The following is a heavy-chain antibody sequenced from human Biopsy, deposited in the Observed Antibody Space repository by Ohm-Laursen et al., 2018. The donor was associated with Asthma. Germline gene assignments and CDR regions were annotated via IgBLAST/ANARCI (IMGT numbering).Heavy chain of an antibody. CDR3: ARTFHFWSPYHAEHYQL. CDR1: GFTFGDYW. D-gene: IGHD3-3*01. J-gene: IGHJ1*01. CDR2: IKHDGSEK. V-gene: IGHV3-7*01. Sequence: SLRLSCAASGFTFGDYWMSWVRQVPGKGLEWVVNIKHDGSEKNHVDSLKGRFTISRDNAKNLLFLQMNSLGAEDTAVYYCARTFHFWSPYHAEHYQLWGQGTLVTVSS.